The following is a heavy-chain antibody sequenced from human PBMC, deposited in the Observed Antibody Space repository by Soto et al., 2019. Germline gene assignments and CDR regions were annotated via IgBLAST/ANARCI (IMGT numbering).Heavy chain of an antibody. V-gene: IGHV4-34*01. D-gene: IGHD4-17*01. CDR1: CGSFSGYY. J-gene: IGHJ4*02. CDR3: ASPIDDYGDYVFDY. Sequence: PSETLSLTCAVYCGSFSGYYWSWIRQPPGKGLEWIGEINHSGSTNYNPSLKSRVTISVDTSKNQFSLKLSSVTAADTAVYYCASPIDDYGDYVFDYWGQGTLVTVSS. CDR2: INHSGST.